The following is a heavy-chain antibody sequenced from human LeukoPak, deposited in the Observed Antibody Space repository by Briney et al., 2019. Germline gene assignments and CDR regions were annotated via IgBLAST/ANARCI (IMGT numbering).Heavy chain of an antibody. CDR1: GYTFTSYD. CDR3: ARGNPGGIAAAGTTDY. CDR2: MNPNSGNT. Sequence: ASVKVSCKASGYTFTSYDINWERQATGQGLEWMGWMNPNSGNTGYAQKFQGRVTMTRNTSISTAYMELSSLRSEDTAVYYCARGNPGGIAAAGTTDYWGQGTLVTVSS. D-gene: IGHD6-13*01. V-gene: IGHV1-8*01. J-gene: IGHJ4*02.